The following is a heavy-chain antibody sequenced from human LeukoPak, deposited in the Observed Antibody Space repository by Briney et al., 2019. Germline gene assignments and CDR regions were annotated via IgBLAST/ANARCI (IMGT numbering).Heavy chain of an antibody. Sequence: SQTLSLTCTVSGGSISSGGYYWGWIRQHPGKGLEWIVYIYYSGSTYYNPSLKSRVTISVDTSKNQFSLKLSSVTAADTAVYYCARGHLTGTYKIDYWGQGTLVTVSS. CDR1: GGSISSGGYY. CDR2: IYYSGST. D-gene: IGHD1-20*01. J-gene: IGHJ4*02. CDR3: ARGHLTGTYKIDY. V-gene: IGHV4-31*03.